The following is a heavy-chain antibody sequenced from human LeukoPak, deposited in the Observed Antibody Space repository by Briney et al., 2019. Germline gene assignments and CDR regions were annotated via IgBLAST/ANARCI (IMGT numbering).Heavy chain of an antibody. J-gene: IGHJ4*02. V-gene: IGHV3-21*01. Sequence: GGSLRLSCAASGFTFSSYSMNWVRQAPGKGLVWVSSISSSSSYIYYADSVKGRFTISRDNAKNSLYLQMNSLRAEDTAVYYCARDESTYYYDSSGYYFRYWGQGTLVTVSS. CDR2: ISSSSSYI. CDR3: ARDESTYYYDSSGYYFRY. D-gene: IGHD3-22*01. CDR1: GFTFSSYS.